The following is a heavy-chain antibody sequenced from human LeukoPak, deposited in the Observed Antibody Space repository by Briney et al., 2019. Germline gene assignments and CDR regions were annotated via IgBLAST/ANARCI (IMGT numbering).Heavy chain of an antibody. CDR1: GGTFSSYA. J-gene: IGHJ3*02. D-gene: IGHD5-24*01. V-gene: IGHV1-69*06. CDR3: ARRADQRWLQFQDDAFDI. CDR2: IIPIFGTA. Sequence: ASVKVSCKASGGTFSSYAISWVRQAPGQGLEWMGGIIPIFGTANYAQKFQGRVTITADKSTSTAYMELSSLRSEDTAVYYCARRADQRWLQFQDDAFDIWGQGTMVTVSS.